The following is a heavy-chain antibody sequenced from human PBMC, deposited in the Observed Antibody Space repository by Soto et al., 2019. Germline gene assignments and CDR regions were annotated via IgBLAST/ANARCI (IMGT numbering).Heavy chain of an antibody. CDR1: GGSISSGDYY. J-gene: IGHJ1*01. V-gene: IGHV4-30-4*01. CDR3: ARRPQDCSGGRCYLYFHH. CDR2: IYYSGST. D-gene: IGHD2-15*01. Sequence: QVQLQESGPGLVKPSQTLSLTCTVSGGSISSGDYYWSWIRQPPGKGLEWIGYIYYSGSTYYNPSLKSRVTISVDTSKNQFSLKLSSVTAADTAVYYCARRPQDCSGGRCYLYFHHWGQSTLVTVSS.